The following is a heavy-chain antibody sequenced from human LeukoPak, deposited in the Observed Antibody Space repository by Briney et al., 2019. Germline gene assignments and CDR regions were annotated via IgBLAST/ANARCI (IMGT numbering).Heavy chain of an antibody. D-gene: IGHD6-19*01. J-gene: IGHJ4*02. Sequence: SGISWDRGKIGYAASVKRRFTISRDNSKNSLYLQMNSLRPEDTALYYCAKELRLGTGCYAYWGQGTPVTVSS. V-gene: IGHV3-9*01. CDR2: ISWDRGKI. CDR3: AKELRLGTGCYAY.